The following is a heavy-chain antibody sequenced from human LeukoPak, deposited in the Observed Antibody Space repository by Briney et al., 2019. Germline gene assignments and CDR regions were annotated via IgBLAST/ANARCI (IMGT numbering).Heavy chain of an antibody. Sequence: PDRSLRLSCAASGFTFDDYAMHWVRQAPGKGLEWVSGISWNSGSIGYADSVKGRFTISRDNAKNSLYLQMNSLRAEDTALYYCAKDMSPMIGTSHAFDIWGQGTMVTVSS. CDR1: GFTFDDYA. V-gene: IGHV3-9*01. D-gene: IGHD3-22*01. CDR3: AKDMSPMIGTSHAFDI. CDR2: ISWNSGSI. J-gene: IGHJ3*02.